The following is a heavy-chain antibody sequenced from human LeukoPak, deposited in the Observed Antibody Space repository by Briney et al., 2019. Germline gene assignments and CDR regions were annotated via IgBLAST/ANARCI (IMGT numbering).Heavy chain of an antibody. CDR3: ARGPLYGSGTY. CDR1: GYTFTDYY. Sequence: ASVKVSCKASGYTFTDYYMHWVRQAPGQGLEWMGWINPNSGGTKYAQKFQGNITITRDTSISTAYMELSRLRSDDTAVYYCARGPLYGSGTYWGQGTLVTVSS. J-gene: IGHJ4*02. D-gene: IGHD3-10*01. V-gene: IGHV1-2*02. CDR2: INPNSGGT.